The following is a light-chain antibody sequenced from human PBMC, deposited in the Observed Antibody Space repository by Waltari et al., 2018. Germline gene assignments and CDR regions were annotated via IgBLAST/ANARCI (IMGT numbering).Light chain of an antibody. CDR3: QHYSNYPET. Sequence: IQMTNSPSTLSASVGDRFTIPCRASQSISSWLSWYQQKPGKAHKLLIYKGSRLEIGVTSRFSGSGSGTEFTLTISSLQPDDFATYYCQHYSNYPETFGQGTKVEI. J-gene: IGKJ1*01. CDR1: QSISSW. V-gene: IGKV1-5*03. CDR2: KGS.